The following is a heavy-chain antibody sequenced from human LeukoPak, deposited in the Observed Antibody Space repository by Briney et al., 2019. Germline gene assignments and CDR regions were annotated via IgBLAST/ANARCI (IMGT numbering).Heavy chain of an antibody. V-gene: IGHV3-7*01. CDR2: IKQDGSVK. Sequence: GGSLRLSCAASGFTFSSYWMNRVRQAPGKGLEWVANIKQDGSVKNYVDSVKGRFTISRDNAKNSLFLQMNSLRAEDTAVYYCARDPSGSPVFDPWGQGTLVTVSS. CDR3: ARDPSGSPVFDP. D-gene: IGHD3-10*01. CDR1: GFTFSSYW. J-gene: IGHJ5*02.